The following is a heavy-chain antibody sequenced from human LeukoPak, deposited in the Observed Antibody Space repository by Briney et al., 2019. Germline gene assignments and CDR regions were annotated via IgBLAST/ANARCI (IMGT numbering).Heavy chain of an antibody. CDR1: GGTFSSYA. CDR3: ASLLGYYYYMDV. Sequence: SVKVSCKASGGTFSSYAISWVRQAPGQGLEWMGGIIPIFGTAKYAQKFQGRVTITADESTSTAYMELSSLRSEDTAVYYCASLLGYYYYMDVWGKGTTVTVSS. CDR2: IIPIFGTA. V-gene: IGHV1-69*13. J-gene: IGHJ6*03.